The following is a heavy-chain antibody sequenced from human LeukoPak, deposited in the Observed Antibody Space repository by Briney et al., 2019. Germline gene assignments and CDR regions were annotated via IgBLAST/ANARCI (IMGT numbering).Heavy chain of an antibody. Sequence: SETLSLTCAVYGGSFSGYYWSWIRQPPGKGLEWIGEINHSGSTNYNPSLKSRVTISVDTSKNQFSLKLSSVTAADTAVYYCARGASWDLRYFTAWFDYWGRGTLVTVSS. CDR2: INHSGST. CDR1: GGSFSGYY. CDR3: ARGASWDLRYFTAWFDY. J-gene: IGHJ4*02. V-gene: IGHV4-34*01. D-gene: IGHD3-9*01.